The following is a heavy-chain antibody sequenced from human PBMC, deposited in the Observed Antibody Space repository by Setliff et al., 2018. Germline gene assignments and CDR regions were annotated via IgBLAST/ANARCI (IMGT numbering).Heavy chain of an antibody. J-gene: IGHJ5*02. CDR3: ARGYRGYYNFWSGSQGANWFDP. V-gene: IGHV1-69*13. CDR1: GGTFSSYA. Sequence: SVKVSCKASGGTFSSYAISWVRQAPGQGLEWMGGIIPIFGTANYAQKFQGRVTITADESTSTAYMELSSLRSEDTAVYYCARGYRGYYNFWSGSQGANWFDPWGQGTLVTAPQ. D-gene: IGHD3-3*01. CDR2: IIPIFGTA.